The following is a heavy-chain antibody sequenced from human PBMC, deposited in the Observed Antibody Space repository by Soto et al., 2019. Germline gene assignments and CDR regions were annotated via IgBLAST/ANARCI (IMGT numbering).Heavy chain of an antibody. V-gene: IGHV1-3*01. J-gene: IGHJ6*03. CDR2: INAGNGNT. CDR1: GYTFTSYA. Sequence: ASVKVSCKASGYTFTSYAMHWVRQAPGQRLEWMGWINAGNGNTKYSQKFQGRVTITRDTSASTAYMELSSLRSEDTAVYYCARDTLYCSGGSCYLFEFNYMDVWGKGTTVTVSS. D-gene: IGHD2-15*01. CDR3: ARDTLYCSGGSCYLFEFNYMDV.